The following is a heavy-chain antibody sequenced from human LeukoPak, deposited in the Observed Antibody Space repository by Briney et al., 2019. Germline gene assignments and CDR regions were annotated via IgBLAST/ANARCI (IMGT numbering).Heavy chain of an antibody. D-gene: IGHD6-6*01. Sequence: PGGSLKLSCAASGFTFSSHGMNWVRQAPGKGLEWVSGIRGDGVTTYYADSVKGRFTISRDNSKNTLYLQMNSLRAEDTAVYYCALLSRGSSGDYWGQGTLVTVSS. J-gene: IGHJ4*02. CDR2: IRGDGVTT. CDR3: ALLSRGSSGDY. CDR1: GFTFSSHG. V-gene: IGHV3-23*01.